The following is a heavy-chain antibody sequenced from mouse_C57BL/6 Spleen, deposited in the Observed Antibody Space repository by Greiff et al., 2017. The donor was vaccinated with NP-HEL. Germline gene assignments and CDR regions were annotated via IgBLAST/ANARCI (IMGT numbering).Heavy chain of an antibody. CDR3: ARSTTVVARYFDV. Sequence: VKLQQSGAELVKPGASVKISCKASGYAFSSYWMNWVKQRPGKGLEWIGQIYPGDGDTNYNGKFKGKATLTADKSSSTAYMQLSSLTSEDSAVYFCARSTTVVARYFDVWGTGTTVTVSS. CDR1: GYAFSSYW. V-gene: IGHV1-80*01. D-gene: IGHD1-1*01. CDR2: IYPGDGDT. J-gene: IGHJ1*03.